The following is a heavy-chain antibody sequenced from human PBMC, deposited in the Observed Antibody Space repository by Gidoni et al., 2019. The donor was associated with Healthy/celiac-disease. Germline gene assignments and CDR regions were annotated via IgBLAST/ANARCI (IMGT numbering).Heavy chain of an antibody. CDR2: MNPNSGNT. D-gene: IGHD6-19*01. CDR1: GYTFTSYD. V-gene: IGHV1-8*01. J-gene: IGHJ5*02. Sequence: QVQLVQSGAEVQKPGASVKVSCKASGYTFTSYDINWVRQATGQGLEWMGWMNPNSGNTGYAQKFQGRVTMTRNTSISTAYMELSSLRSEDTAVYYCARGRTYSSGWYGDNWFDPWGQGTLVTVSS. CDR3: ARGRTYSSGWYGDNWFDP.